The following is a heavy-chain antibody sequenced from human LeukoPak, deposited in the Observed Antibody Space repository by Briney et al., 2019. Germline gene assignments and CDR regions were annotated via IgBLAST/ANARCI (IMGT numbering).Heavy chain of an antibody. CDR1: GFTFSSYG. J-gene: IGHJ4*02. D-gene: IGHD6-13*01. Sequence: PGGSLRLSCAASGFTFSSYGMHWVRQAPGKGLEWVAVISYDGSNKYYADSVKGRFTISRDNAKNSLYLQMNSLRAEDTAVYYCAREGFSRIAAAGNVLGYWGQGTLVTVSS. CDR2: ISYDGSNK. CDR3: AREGFSRIAAAGNVLGY. V-gene: IGHV3-30*03.